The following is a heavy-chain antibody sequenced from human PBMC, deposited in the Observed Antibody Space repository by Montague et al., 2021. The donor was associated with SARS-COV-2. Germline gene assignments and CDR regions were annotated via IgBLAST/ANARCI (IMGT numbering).Heavy chain of an antibody. CDR2: TDWDDDK. J-gene: IGHJ4*02. CDR1: GFSLSTSGMC. CDR3: ARIRDYDILTGSYSGFDY. Sequence: PALVKPTQTLTLTCTFSGFSLSTSGMCVSWIRQPPGKALEWLALTDWDDDKYYSTSLKTRLTISKDTSKNQVVLTMTNMDSVDTATYYCARIRDYDILTGSYSGFDYWGQGTLVTVSS. V-gene: IGHV2-70*01. D-gene: IGHD3-9*01.